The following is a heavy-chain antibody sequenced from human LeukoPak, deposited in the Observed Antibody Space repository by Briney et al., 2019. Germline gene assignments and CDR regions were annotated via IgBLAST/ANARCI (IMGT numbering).Heavy chain of an antibody. CDR2: IYHSGRT. J-gene: IGHJ4*02. Sequence: PSETLSLTCTVSGYSISSDYYWGWIRQPPGKGLEWIGSIYHSGRTFYNPSLKSRLTISVDTSKNQFSLKLSSVTAADTAVYYCALIGGIAVAGTGSDYWGQGTLVTVSS. CDR3: ALIGGIAVAGTGSDY. CDR1: GYSISSDYY. D-gene: IGHD6-19*01. V-gene: IGHV4-38-2*02.